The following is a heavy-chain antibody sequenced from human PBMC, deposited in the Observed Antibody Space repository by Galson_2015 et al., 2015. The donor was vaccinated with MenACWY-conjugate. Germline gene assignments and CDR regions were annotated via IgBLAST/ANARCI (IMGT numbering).Heavy chain of an antibody. Sequence: SLRLSCAASGITFSSYAMSWVRQAPGKGLEWVSPISTTGGTTYYADSVKGRFTISRDNSKNTLYLQMNSLRAGDTAVYYCAQGAGSRWFDPWGQGTLVIVSS. CDR3: AQGAGSRWFDP. CDR2: ISTTGGTT. CDR1: GITFSSYA. V-gene: IGHV3-23*01. J-gene: IGHJ5*02. D-gene: IGHD3-10*01.